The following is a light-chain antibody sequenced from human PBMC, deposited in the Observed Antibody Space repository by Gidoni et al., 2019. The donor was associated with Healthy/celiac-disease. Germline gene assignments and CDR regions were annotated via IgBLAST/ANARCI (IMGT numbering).Light chain of an antibody. CDR1: QSLLHSNGYNY. J-gene: IGKJ4*01. V-gene: IGKV2-28*01. CDR2: LGS. Sequence: IVMTQSPLSLPVTPGEPASISCRSSQSLLHSNGYNYLDWYLQKPGHSPQLLIYLGSNRASGVPDRFSGSGSGTDFTLNISRVEAEYVGVYYCMQALQTPLTFGGGTKVEIK. CDR3: MQALQTPLT.